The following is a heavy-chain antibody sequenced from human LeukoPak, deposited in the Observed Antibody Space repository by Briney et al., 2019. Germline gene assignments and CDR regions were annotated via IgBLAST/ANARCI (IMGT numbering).Heavy chain of an antibody. D-gene: IGHD2-2*01. CDR2: IYYSGST. V-gene: IGHV4-39*07. J-gene: IGHJ6*03. Sequence: SETLSLTCTVSGGSISSSSYYWGWIRQPPGKGLEWIGSIYYSGSTYYNPSLKSRVTISVDTSKNQFSLKLSSVTAADTAVYYCARAQRRYCSSTSCSSPYYYYYMDVWGKGTTVTISS. CDR1: GGSISSSSYY. CDR3: ARAQRRYCSSTSCSSPYYYYYMDV.